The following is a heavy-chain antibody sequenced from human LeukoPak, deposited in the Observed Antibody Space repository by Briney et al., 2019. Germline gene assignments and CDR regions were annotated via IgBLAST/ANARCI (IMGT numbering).Heavy chain of an antibody. D-gene: IGHD5-18*01. J-gene: IGHJ4*02. CDR2: IHPSGGST. Sequence: ASVKVSCKASGYTFTINYSHWVRQAPGQGLEWMGVIHPSGGSTSYAQKFQGRVTMTKDTSTSTAYMELSSLRSEDTATYYCARMGMDAAMITNFFDYWGQGTLVTVSS. V-gene: IGHV1-46*01. CDR3: ARMGMDAAMITNFFDY. CDR1: GYTFTINY.